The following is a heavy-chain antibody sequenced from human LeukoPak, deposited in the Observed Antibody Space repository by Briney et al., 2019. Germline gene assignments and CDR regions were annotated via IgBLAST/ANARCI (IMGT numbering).Heavy chain of an antibody. Sequence: PGGSLRLSCSASGFTFSSYNMHWVRQAPGKGVEYVSAISSNGGTTDYADSVKGRFTISRDNSKNTLYLQMSRLRAEDTAVYYCVRYYYDGSGYRYVDYWGQGTLVTVSS. J-gene: IGHJ4*02. CDR1: GFTFSSYN. V-gene: IGHV3-64D*06. CDR2: ISSNGGTT. CDR3: VRYYYDGSGYRYVDY. D-gene: IGHD3-22*01.